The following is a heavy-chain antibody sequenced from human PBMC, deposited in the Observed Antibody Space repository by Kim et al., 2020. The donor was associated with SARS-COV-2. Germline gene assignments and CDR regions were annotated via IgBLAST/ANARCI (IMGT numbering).Heavy chain of an antibody. J-gene: IGHJ6*02. CDR2: IDPSDSYT. Sequence: GESLKISCKGSGYSFTSYWISWVRQMPGKGLEWMGRIDPSDSYTNYSPSFQGHVTISADKSISTAYLQWSSLKASDTAMYYCARRGYCSSTSCYPRGAGYYYYYGMDVWGQGTTVTVSS. CDR3: ARRGYCSSTSCYPRGAGYYYYYGMDV. D-gene: IGHD2-2*01. V-gene: IGHV5-10-1*01. CDR1: GYSFTSYW.